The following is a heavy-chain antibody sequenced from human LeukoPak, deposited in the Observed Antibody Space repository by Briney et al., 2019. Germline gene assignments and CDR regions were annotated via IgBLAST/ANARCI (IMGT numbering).Heavy chain of an antibody. V-gene: IGHV3-30*18. J-gene: IGHJ4*02. CDR3: AKEGIPLWLNN. Sequence: GGSLRLSCAASGFTFSSYGMHWVRQAPGKGLEWVAVISYDGSNKYYADSVKGRFTISRDNSKNTLYLQMNSLRAEDTAVYYCAKEGIPLWLNNWGQGNLVTVSS. D-gene: IGHD5-18*01. CDR2: ISYDGSNK. CDR1: GFTFSSYG.